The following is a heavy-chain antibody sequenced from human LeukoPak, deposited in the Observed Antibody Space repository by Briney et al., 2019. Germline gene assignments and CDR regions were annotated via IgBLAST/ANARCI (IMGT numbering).Heavy chain of an antibody. V-gene: IGHV1-18*01. CDR1: GYTFTSYG. D-gene: IGHD3-16*02. J-gene: IGHJ4*02. CDR2: ISAYNGNT. CDR3: ARVFMITFGGVIVKGTHYDY. Sequence: ASVKVSCKASGYTFTSYGISWVRQAPGQGLEWMGWISAYNGNTNYAQKLQGRVTMTTDTSTSTAYMELRSLRSDDTAVYYCARVFMITFGGVIVKGTHYDYWGQGTLVTVSS.